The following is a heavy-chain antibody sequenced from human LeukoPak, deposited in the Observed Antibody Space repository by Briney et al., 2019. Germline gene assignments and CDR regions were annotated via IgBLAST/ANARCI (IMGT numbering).Heavy chain of an antibody. CDR3: ARDRPLRSGSIFDY. D-gene: IGHD6-19*01. CDR2: ISAYNGNT. V-gene: IGHV1-18*01. CDR1: GYTFTSYG. Sequence: ASVMVSCKASGYTFTSYGISWVRQAPGQGLEWMGWISAYNGNTNYAQKLQGRATMTRETSISTAHTERSRLRSDDTAVYYCARDRPLRSGSIFDYWGQRTLGTVSS. J-gene: IGHJ4*01.